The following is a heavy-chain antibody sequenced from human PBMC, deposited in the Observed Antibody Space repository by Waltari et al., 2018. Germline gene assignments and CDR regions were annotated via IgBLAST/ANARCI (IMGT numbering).Heavy chain of an antibody. CDR1: GGSISSSSYY. Sequence: QLQLQESGPGLVKPSETLSLTCTVSGGSISSSSYYWGWLRHPPGKGLEWIGSIYYSGSTYYNPSLKSRVTISVDTSKNQFSLKLSSVTAADTAVYYCARALSKHYYYGSGSYYMDYWGQGTLVTVSS. J-gene: IGHJ4*02. V-gene: IGHV4-39*07. CDR2: IYYSGST. D-gene: IGHD3-10*01. CDR3: ARALSKHYYYGSGSYYMDY.